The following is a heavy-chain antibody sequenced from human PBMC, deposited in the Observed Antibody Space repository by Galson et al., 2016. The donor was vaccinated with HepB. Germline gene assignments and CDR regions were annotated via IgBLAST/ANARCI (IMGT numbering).Heavy chain of an antibody. V-gene: IGHV3-7*01. Sequence: SLRLSCAVSGVTFSRFWMSWARQGPGKGLEWVAIIKQDGSEKYYVDSVKGRFTISRDNAKKSLYLQMNSLRAEDTAVYYCARVGIGSSWYYDYWGQGTLVTVSS. D-gene: IGHD6-13*01. J-gene: IGHJ4*02. CDR1: GVTFSRFW. CDR3: ARVGIGSSWYYDY. CDR2: IKQDGSEK.